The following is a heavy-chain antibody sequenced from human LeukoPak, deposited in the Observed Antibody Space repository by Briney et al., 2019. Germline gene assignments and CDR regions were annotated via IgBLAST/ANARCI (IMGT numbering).Heavy chain of an antibody. D-gene: IGHD4-17*01. V-gene: IGHV1-18*01. CDR1: GYTFTSYG. Sequence: ASVKVSCKAAGYTFTSYGSSWVRQAPGQGLEWMGWISAYNGNTNYAQKLQGRVTMTTDTSTSTAYMELRSLRSDDTAVYYCARVSNPMTTVNNYDYWGQGTLVTVSS. CDR2: ISAYNGNT. CDR3: ARVSNPMTTVNNYDY. J-gene: IGHJ4*02.